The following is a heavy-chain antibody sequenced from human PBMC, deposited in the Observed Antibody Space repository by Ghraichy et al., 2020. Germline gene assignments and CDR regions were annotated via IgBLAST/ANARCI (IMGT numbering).Heavy chain of an antibody. CDR1: GFTFSSYW. CDR2: IKQDGSEK. Sequence: GGSLRLSCAASGFTFSSYWLSWVRQAPGKGLEWVANIKQDGSEKYYVDSVKGRFTISRDNAKNSLYLQMNSLRAEDTAVYYCARAYYDFWSGPRGPFDIWGQGTMVTVSS. CDR3: ARAYYDFWSGPRGPFDI. D-gene: IGHD3-3*01. J-gene: IGHJ3*02. V-gene: IGHV3-7*01.